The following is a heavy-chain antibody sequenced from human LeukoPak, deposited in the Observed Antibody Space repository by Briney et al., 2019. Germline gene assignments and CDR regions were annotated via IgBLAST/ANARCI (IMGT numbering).Heavy chain of an antibody. V-gene: IGHV2-5*02. CDR1: VSSLSNGGVG. CDR3: ARRMYGKTWVLSRDVRWVY. CDR2: IFWDDDE. D-gene: IGHD2-8*01. Sequence: SGPTLVKPTLTLTLTSSFSVSSLSNGGVGVGWIRQPPGKALEFLALIFWDDDERYSPSLRTRVTITSETSRQQIALTMTNVDTMDTATYFCARRMYGKTWVLSRDVRWVYWGQGTLVTVPS. J-gene: IGHJ4*02.